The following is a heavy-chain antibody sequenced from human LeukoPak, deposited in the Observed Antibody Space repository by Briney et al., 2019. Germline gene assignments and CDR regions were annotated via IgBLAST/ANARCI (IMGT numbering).Heavy chain of an antibody. V-gene: IGHV3-23*01. J-gene: IGHJ4*02. D-gene: IGHD5-18*01. CDR2: IGSSSDHI. CDR1: GFTFSSHA. Sequence: GGSLRLSCAASGFTFSSHAMSWVRQAPGKGLEWVSAIGSSSDHIYYADSVQGRFTISRDNSKNTLYLQMNSLRAEDTALYYCANFVDTSMGGNDYWGQGTLVTVSS. CDR3: ANFVDTSMGGNDY.